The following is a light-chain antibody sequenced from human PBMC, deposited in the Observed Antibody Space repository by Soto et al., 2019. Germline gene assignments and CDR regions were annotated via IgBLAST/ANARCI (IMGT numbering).Light chain of an antibody. CDR2: GAS. J-gene: IGKJ4*01. CDR1: QRISTN. Sequence: EIVMTQSPATLSVSPGESATLSCRASQRISTNLAWYQHKRGQAPRLLIYGASTRATGIPARFSGSGSETEFTLTITSLQSEDFAVYYCQQYYDTPLTFGGGTKVEIK. V-gene: IGKV3D-15*01. CDR3: QQYYDTPLT.